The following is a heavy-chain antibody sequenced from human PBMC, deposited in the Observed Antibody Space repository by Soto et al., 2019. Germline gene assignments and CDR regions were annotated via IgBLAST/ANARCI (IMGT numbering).Heavy chain of an antibody. Sequence: LSLTCNVSGGSIRSYYWNWIRQPPGKTLEWIGDVYYSGSANYNPSLKSRVTISVDMSRNQFSPKLNSVTAADTAVYYCARGSMVRGPTPFDYWGQGTLVTVSS. V-gene: IGHV4-59*01. D-gene: IGHD3-10*01. J-gene: IGHJ4*02. CDR3: ARGSMVRGPTPFDY. CDR1: GGSIRSYY. CDR2: VYYSGSA.